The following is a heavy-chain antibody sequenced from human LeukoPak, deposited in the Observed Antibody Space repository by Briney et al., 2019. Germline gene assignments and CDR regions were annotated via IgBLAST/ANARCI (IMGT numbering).Heavy chain of an antibody. CDR2: ISGSGGST. V-gene: IGHV3-23*01. D-gene: IGHD3-10*01. J-gene: IGHJ5*02. CDR3: GKELKVRGVTGP. CDR1: GFTFSSYA. Sequence: GGSLRLSCAASGFTFSSYAMSWVRQAPGKGLEWVSAISGSGGSTYYADSAKGRFTISRDNSKNTLYLQMNSLRAEDTAVYYCGKELKVRGVTGPWGQGTLVTVSS.